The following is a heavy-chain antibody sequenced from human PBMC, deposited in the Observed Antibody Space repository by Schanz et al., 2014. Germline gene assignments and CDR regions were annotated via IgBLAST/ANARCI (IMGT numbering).Heavy chain of an antibody. CDR3: ARGTDWNLHY. V-gene: IGHV3-30*14. Sequence: ESGGGVVQPGRSLRLSCAASGFTFSSYAMHWVRQAPGKGLEWVAVISYDGRNKYYADSVKGRFTISRDNSKNTLYLQMNSLRAGDTAVYYCARGTDWNLHYWGQGALVTVSS. J-gene: IGHJ4*02. CDR1: GFTFSSYA. D-gene: IGHD1-1*01. CDR2: ISYDGRNK.